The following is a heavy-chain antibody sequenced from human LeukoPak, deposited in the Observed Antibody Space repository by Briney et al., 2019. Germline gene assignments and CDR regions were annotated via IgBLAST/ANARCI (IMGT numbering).Heavy chain of an antibody. CDR3: ARDSYYDSSGYSDFDY. V-gene: IGHV3-30-3*01. CDR1: GFTFGSYA. J-gene: IGHJ4*02. D-gene: IGHD3-22*01. CDR2: ISYDGSNK. Sequence: TGGSLRLSCAASGFTFGSYAMPWVRQAPGKGLEWVAVISYDGSNKYYADSVKGRFTISRDNSKNTLYLQMNSLRAEDTAVYYCARDSYYDSSGYSDFDYWGQGTLVTVSS.